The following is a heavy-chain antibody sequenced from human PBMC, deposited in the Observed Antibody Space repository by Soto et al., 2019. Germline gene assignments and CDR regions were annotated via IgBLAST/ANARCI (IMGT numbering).Heavy chain of an antibody. CDR2: IYYSGST. CDR3: ARDLIAAAGTWYYGMDV. D-gene: IGHD6-13*01. J-gene: IGHJ6*02. V-gene: IGHV4-59*01. Sequence: PETLSLTCTVSGDSISSYYWSWIGQPPGKGLEWIGHIYYSGSTNYNPSLKSRVTISVDTSKNQFSLKLSSVTAADTAVYYCARDLIAAAGTWYYGMDVWGQGTTVT. CDR1: GDSISSYY.